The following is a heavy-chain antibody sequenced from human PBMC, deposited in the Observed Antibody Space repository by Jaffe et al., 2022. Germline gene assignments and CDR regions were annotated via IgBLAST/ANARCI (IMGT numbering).Heavy chain of an antibody. CDR3: ARAGFDY. J-gene: IGHJ4*02. CDR1: GGSISSYY. V-gene: IGHV4-59*01. CDR2: IYYSGST. Sequence: QVQLQESGPGLVKPSETLSLTCTVSGGSISSYYWSWIRQPPGKGLEWIGYIYYSGSTNYNPSLKSRVTISVDTSKNQFSLKLSSVTAADTAVYYCARAGFDYWGQGTLVTVSS.